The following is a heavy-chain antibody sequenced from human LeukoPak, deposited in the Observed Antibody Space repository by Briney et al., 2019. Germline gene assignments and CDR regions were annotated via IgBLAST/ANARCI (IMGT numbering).Heavy chain of an antibody. Sequence: GGSLRLSCAASGFTLSTYEMNWVRQAPGKGLEWVAYIGRYGVTTYYADSVKGRFTISGDNAKNSWNLQMNSLRAEDTAVYYCATLSDRNFYYSYGLDVWGQGTTVTVS. D-gene: IGHD1-14*01. V-gene: IGHV3-48*03. CDR1: GFTLSTYE. J-gene: IGHJ6*02. CDR2: IGRYGVTT. CDR3: ATLSDRNFYYSYGLDV.